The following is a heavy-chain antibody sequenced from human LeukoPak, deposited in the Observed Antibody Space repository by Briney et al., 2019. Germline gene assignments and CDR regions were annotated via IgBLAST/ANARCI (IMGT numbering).Heavy chain of an antibody. V-gene: IGHV3-7*01. Sequence: GGSLRLSCAVSGFSITKYWMTWVRQAPGKWLEWVANIKGDGSEKYYLDSVRGRFTISRDNDKNYLYLQMNSLRDGDTAVYYCVRQAGVSWGQGTLVTVSS. J-gene: IGHJ5*02. D-gene: IGHD6-19*01. CDR1: GFSITKYW. CDR2: IKGDGSEK. CDR3: VRQAGVS.